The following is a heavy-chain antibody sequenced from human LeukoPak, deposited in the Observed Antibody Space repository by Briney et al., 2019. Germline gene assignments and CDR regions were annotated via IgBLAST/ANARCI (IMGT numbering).Heavy chain of an antibody. CDR2: IKQDGSEK. CDR3: AREGRITIFGVVIGSAFDI. CDR1: GFTFSSYW. D-gene: IGHD3-3*01. V-gene: IGHV3-7*03. J-gene: IGHJ3*02. Sequence: PGGSLRLSCAASGFTFSSYWMSWVRQAPGKGLEWVANIKQDGSEKYYVDSVKGRFTISRDNAKNSLYLQMNSLRAEDTAVYYCAREGRITIFGVVIGSAFDIWGQGTMVTVSS.